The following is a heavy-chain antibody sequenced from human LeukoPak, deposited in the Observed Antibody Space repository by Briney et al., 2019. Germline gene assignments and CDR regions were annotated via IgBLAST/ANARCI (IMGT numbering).Heavy chain of an antibody. CDR1: GFTFSSYA. J-gene: IGHJ4*02. CDR3: ARDGAWIGEYYFDY. Sequence: PGRSLRLSCAASGFTFSSYAMHWVRQAPGKGLEWVAVISYDGSNKYYADSVKGRFTISRDNSKNTLYLQMNSLRAEDTAVYYCARDGAWIGEYYFDYWGQGTLVTVSS. V-gene: IGHV3-30-3*01. D-gene: IGHD2-2*03. CDR2: ISYDGSNK.